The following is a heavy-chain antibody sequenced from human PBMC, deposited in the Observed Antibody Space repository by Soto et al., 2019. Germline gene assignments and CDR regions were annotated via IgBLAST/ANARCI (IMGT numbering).Heavy chain of an antibody. CDR3: ARVVHPYFWSGYPIHDAFDI. J-gene: IGHJ3*02. D-gene: IGHD3-3*01. Sequence: SVKVSCKASGGTFSSYAISWVRQAPGQGLEWMGGIIPIFGTANYAQKFQGRVTITADESTSTAYMELSSRRSEDTAVYYCARVVHPYFWSGYPIHDAFDIWGQGTTVTVSS. V-gene: IGHV1-69*13. CDR2: IIPIFGTA. CDR1: GGTFSSYA.